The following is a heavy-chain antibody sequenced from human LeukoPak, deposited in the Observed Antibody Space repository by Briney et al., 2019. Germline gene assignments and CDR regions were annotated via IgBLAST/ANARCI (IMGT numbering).Heavy chain of an antibody. V-gene: IGHV4-38-2*01. D-gene: IGHD4-23*01. J-gene: IGHJ6*03. CDR3: ARLYYGGITYYYYMDV. CDR2: IYYSGST. Sequence: PSETLSLTCAVSGYSISSGYYWGWIRQPPGKGLEWIGSIYYSGSTYYNPSLKSRVTISVDTSKNQFSLKLSSVTAADTAVYYCARLYYGGITYYYYMDVWGKGTTVTVSS. CDR1: GYSISSGYY.